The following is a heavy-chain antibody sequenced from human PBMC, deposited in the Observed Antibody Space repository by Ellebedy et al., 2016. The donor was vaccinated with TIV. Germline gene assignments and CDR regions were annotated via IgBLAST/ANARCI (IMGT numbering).Heavy chain of an antibody. CDR2: ISGSGCST. D-gene: IGHD3-22*01. J-gene: IGHJ4*02. CDR3: AKSVITMIVVDDYFDY. V-gene: IGHV3-23*01. CDR1: GFTFSSYA. Sequence: PGGSLRLSCAASGFTFSSYAMSRVRQAPGKGLEWVSAISGSGCSTYYADSVKGRFTISRDNSKNTLYLQMNSLRAEDTAVYYCAKSVITMIVVDDYFDYWGQGTLVTVSS.